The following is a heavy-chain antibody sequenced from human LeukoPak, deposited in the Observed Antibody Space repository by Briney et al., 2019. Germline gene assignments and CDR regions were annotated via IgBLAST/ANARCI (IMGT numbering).Heavy chain of an antibody. D-gene: IGHD6-13*01. CDR2: IKQDGSET. CDR1: GFTFSSYW. Sequence: GGPLRLSCAASGFTFSSYWMSWVRQAPGKGLEWVANIKQDGSETYYVDSVKGRFTISRDNAKNLLYLEMNSLRAEDTALYYCARVDGSSSCPDYWGQGTLVTVSS. J-gene: IGHJ4*02. CDR3: ARVDGSSSCPDY. V-gene: IGHV3-7*01.